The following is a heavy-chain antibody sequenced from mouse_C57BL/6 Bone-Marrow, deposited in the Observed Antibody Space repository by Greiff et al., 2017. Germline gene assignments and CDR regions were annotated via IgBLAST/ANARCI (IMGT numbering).Heavy chain of an antibody. CDR1: GFTFSRYG. CDR3: ARQLRFLGFAY. J-gene: IGHJ3*01. Sequence: EVQLQESGGDLVKPGGSLKLSCAASGFTFSRYGMSWVRQTPDKRLEWVATISSGGSYTYYPDSVKGRFTISRDNAKNTLYLQMSSLKSEDTAMYYCARQLRFLGFAYWGQGTLVTVSA. D-gene: IGHD3-2*02. V-gene: IGHV5-6*01. CDR2: ISSGGSYT.